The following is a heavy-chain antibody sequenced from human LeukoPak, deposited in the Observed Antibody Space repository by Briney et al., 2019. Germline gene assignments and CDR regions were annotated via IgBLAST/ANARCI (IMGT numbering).Heavy chain of an antibody. CDR2: IYRSGST. D-gene: IGHD4-17*01. J-gene: IGHJ4*02. CDR3: ARAPYDYGDYDY. Sequence: PSETLSLTCAVSGYSISRSSYWGWIRQPPGKGLEWIGSIYRSGSTYYNPSLKTRVTISVDTSKNQFSLKLSSVTAADTAVYYCARAPYDYGDYDYWGQGTLVTVSS. CDR1: GYSISRSSY. V-gene: IGHV4-38-2*01.